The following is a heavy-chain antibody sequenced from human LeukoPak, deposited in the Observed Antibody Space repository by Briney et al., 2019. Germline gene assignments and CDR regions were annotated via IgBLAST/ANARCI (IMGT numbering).Heavy chain of an antibody. CDR2: ISYDGSNK. V-gene: IGHV3-30-3*01. D-gene: IGHD2-15*01. Sequence: ERSLRLSCAASGFTFSSYAMHWVGQAPGKGLEWVAVISYDGSNKYYAASVKGRFTISRDNSKNTLYLQMNSLRAEDTAVYYCARDYCSGGSCYQDYWGQGTLVTVSS. CDR1: GFTFSSYA. CDR3: ARDYCSGGSCYQDY. J-gene: IGHJ4*02.